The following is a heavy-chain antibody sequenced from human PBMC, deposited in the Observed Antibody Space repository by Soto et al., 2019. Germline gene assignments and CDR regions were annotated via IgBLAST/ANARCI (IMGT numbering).Heavy chain of an antibody. Sequence: EVQLVESGGGLVKPGGSLRLSCAASGFTFSSYSMNWVRQAPGKGLEWVSSISSSSSYIYYADSVKGRFTISRDNAKNSLYLQMNSLIAEDTAVYYCAREGIMITFGGVMSFDYWGQGTLVTVSS. J-gene: IGHJ4*02. CDR1: GFTFSSYS. V-gene: IGHV3-21*01. D-gene: IGHD3-16*01. CDR3: AREGIMITFGGVMSFDY. CDR2: ISSSSSYI.